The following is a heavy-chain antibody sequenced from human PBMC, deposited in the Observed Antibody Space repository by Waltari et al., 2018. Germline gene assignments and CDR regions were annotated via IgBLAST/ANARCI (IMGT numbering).Heavy chain of an antibody. CDR1: GGSISSGSYY. CDR3: ARWSIIYSYDNNRFAYGMDV. CDR2: IYTSGST. V-gene: IGHV4-61*02. Sequence: QVQLQESGPGLVTPSQTLSLPCTVSGGSISSGSYYWRWIRQPAGKGREWIGRIYTSGSTNYNPSLKSRVTISVDTSKNQFSLKLSSVTAADTAVYYCARWSIIYSYDNNRFAYGMDVWGQGTTVTVSS. D-gene: IGHD5-18*01. J-gene: IGHJ6*02.